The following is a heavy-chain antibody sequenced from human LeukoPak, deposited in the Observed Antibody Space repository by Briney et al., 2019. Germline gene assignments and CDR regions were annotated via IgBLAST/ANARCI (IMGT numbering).Heavy chain of an antibody. J-gene: IGHJ4*02. Sequence: GASLRLSCAASGFSFSNFAMSWVRQAPGKGLEWVSLIIGSSGDTFYADSVKGRFTISRDNSKNRLYLQMNSLRAEDTALYYCAKGDYDYIEMGYFDYWGQGTLVTVSS. CDR1: GFSFSNFA. CDR2: IIGSSGDT. V-gene: IGHV3-23*01. D-gene: IGHD5-12*01. CDR3: AKGDYDYIEMGYFDY.